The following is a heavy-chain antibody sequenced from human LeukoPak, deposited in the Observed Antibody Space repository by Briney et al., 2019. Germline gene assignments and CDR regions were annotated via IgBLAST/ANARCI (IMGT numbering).Heavy chain of an antibody. D-gene: IGHD5-12*01. CDR3: ARDDSGYVPY. V-gene: IGHV1-18*01. CDR2: ISTGDGST. CDR1: GYSFSTYD. J-gene: IGHJ4*02. Sequence: ASVRVSCTASGYSFSTYDMSWVRQAPGQGLEWMRWISTGDGSTKFAQKFQGRVTMTTDTSTSTAYMELWSLRSDDTAVYYCARDDSGYVPYWGQGTLVTVSS.